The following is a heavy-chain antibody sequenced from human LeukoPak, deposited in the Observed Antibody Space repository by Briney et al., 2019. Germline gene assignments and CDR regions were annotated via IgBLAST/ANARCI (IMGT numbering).Heavy chain of an antibody. CDR1: GGSLSRFY. CDR3: ARDSPDGYTSGHYYSYLDV. Sequence: PSETLSLTCTVSGGSLSRFYWAWIRQPAGRGLEWIGRIHSGGTTNYNPSLESRLTFSLDTSQNPFSLTLNSVTAADTAVYYCARDSPDGYTSGHYYSYLDVWGKGTTVTVSS. V-gene: IGHV4-4*07. CDR2: IHSGGTT. J-gene: IGHJ6*03. D-gene: IGHD5-18*01.